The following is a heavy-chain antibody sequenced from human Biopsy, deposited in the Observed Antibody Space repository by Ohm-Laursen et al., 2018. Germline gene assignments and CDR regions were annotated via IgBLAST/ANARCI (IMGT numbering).Heavy chain of an antibody. CDR1: GGSISRSTPYY. J-gene: IGHJ4*02. D-gene: IGHD1-26*01. CDR2: IHYSGTT. CDR3: ARQGEWEHFADY. V-gene: IGHV4-39*01. Sequence: SETLSLTCTVSGGSISRSTPYYWAWLRQPPGKGLEWIGSIHYSGTTYYHASLRSRVTISVDKSKNQFSLKLTSVTAAETAVYYCARQGEWEHFADYWGQGTLVSVSS.